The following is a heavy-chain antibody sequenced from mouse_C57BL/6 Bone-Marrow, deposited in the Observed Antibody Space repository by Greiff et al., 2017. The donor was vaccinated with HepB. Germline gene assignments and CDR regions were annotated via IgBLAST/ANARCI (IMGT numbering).Heavy chain of an antibody. CDR2: IYPGSGNT. V-gene: IGHV1-76*01. CDR1: GYTFTDYY. J-gene: IGHJ3*01. CDR3: ARELFAWFAY. Sequence: QVQLQQSGAELVRPGASVKLSCKASGYTFTDYYINWVKQRPGQGLEWIARIYPGSGNTYCNEKFKGKATLTAEKSSSTAYMQLSSLTSEDSAVYFCARELFAWFAYWGQGTLVTVSA. D-gene: IGHD1-1*02.